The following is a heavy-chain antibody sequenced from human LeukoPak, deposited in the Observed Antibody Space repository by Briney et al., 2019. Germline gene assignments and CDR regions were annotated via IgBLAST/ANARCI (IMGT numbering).Heavy chain of an antibody. CDR2: ISYDGSNK. D-gene: IGHD5-18*01. J-gene: IGHJ4*02. CDR3: AKPIRGYSYGYYFDY. CDR1: GFTFSSYG. Sequence: SGGSLRLSCAASGFTFSSYGMHWVRQAPGKGLEWVAVISYDGSNKYYADSVKGRFTISRDNSKNTLYLQMNSLRAEDTAVYYCAKPIRGYSYGYYFDYWGQGTLVIVSS. V-gene: IGHV3-30*18.